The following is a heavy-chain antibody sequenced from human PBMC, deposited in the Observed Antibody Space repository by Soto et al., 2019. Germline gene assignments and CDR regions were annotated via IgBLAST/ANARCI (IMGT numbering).Heavy chain of an antibody. CDR3: ARIRDYYASPITIRPWFDL. J-gene: IGHJ5*02. CDR2: IYHSGNT. CDR1: GDSISNNY. V-gene: IGHV4-59*01. D-gene: IGHD3-16*01. Sequence: SETLSLTCIVSGDSISNNYWSWIRQPPGKGPEWIGYIYHSGNTNYNPSLKSRVTISVDTSKNQFSLKLSSLTAADTAVYYCARIRDYYASPITIRPWFDLWGQGTLVTGSS.